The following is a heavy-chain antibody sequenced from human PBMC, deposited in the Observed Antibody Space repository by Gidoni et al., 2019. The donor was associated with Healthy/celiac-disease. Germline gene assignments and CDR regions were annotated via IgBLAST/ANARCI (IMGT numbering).Heavy chain of an antibody. Sequence: EVQLLESGGGSVQPGGSLRLSCAASGFTFSSYAMSWVRQAPGKGLEWFSAISGSGGSTYYADAVKGRFTISRDNSKNTLYLQMNSLRAEDTAVYYCATSPRKGDFWSGYSYGMDVWGQGTTVTVSS. V-gene: IGHV3-23*01. J-gene: IGHJ6*02. D-gene: IGHD3-3*01. CDR2: ISGSGGST. CDR1: GFTFSSYA. CDR3: ATSPRKGDFWSGYSYGMDV.